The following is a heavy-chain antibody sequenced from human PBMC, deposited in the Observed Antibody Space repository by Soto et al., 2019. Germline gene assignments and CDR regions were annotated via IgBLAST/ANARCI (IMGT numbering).Heavy chain of an antibody. CDR2: ISGSGGST. CDR3: AKEKRVTYYDFWSGFDVFDI. D-gene: IGHD3-3*01. CDR1: GFTFSSYA. V-gene: IGHV3-23*01. J-gene: IGHJ3*02. Sequence: GGSLRLSCAASGFTFSSYAMSWVRQAPGKGLEWVSAISGSGGSTYYADSVKGRFTISRDNSKNTLYLQMNSLRAEDTAVYYCAKEKRVTYYDFWSGFDVFDIWGQGTMVTVSS.